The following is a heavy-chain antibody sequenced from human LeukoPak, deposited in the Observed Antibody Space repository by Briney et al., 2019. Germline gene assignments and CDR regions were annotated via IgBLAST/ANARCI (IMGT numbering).Heavy chain of an antibody. CDR1: GFTFSSYA. J-gene: IGHJ4*02. D-gene: IGHD7-27*01. V-gene: IGHV3-30-3*01. Sequence: GGSLRLSCAASGFTFSSYAMHWVRQVPGKGLEWVTVIPYDGSNKYYADSVKGRFTISRDNSKNTLYLQMNSLRAEDTAVYYCARDPGSELGIDYFDYWGQGTLVTVSS. CDR2: IPYDGSNK. CDR3: ARDPGSELGIDYFDY.